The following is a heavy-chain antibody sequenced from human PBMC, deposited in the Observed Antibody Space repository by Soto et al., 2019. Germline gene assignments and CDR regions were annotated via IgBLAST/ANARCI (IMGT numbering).Heavy chain of an antibody. CDR2: ISAYNGNT. D-gene: IGHD2-15*01. V-gene: IGHV1-18*01. CDR1: GYTFTSYG. CDR3: ARVDFNFLGYCSGGSCPYNLYNWFDP. Sequence: ASVKVSCKASGYTFTSYGISWVRQAPGQGLEWMGWISAYNGNTNYAQKIQGRVTMTTDTSTSTTYMELRSLRSDDTAVFYCARVDFNFLGYCSGGSCPYNLYNWFDPWGQGTQVTVSS. J-gene: IGHJ5*02.